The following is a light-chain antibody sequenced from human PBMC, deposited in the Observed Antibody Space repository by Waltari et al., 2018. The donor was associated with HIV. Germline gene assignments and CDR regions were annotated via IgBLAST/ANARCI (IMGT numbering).Light chain of an antibody. CDR2: DAS. CDR1: QDMSGA. V-gene: IGKV1-13*02. CDR3: QQFNSYPLT. Sequence: AIQLTQSPSSLSASVGDRVTITCRASQDMSGALAWYQQKPGTPPKLLIHDASILETGVPSKFSGSGAGADFTLTISSLQPEDFATYYCQQFNSYPLTFGAGTKVEIK. J-gene: IGKJ4*01.